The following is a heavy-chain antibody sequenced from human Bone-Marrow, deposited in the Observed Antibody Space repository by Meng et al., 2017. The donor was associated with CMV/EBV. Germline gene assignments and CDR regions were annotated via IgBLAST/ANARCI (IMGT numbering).Heavy chain of an antibody. Sequence: GESLKISCAASGFTFSSYAMHWVRQAPGKGLEWVAVISYDGSNKYYADSVKGRFTISRDNSKNTLYLQMNSLRAEDTAVYYCARGGYNSFCLDYWGQGNLVNVAS. V-gene: IGHV3-30*04. CDR1: GFTFSSYA. D-gene: IGHD5-24*01. J-gene: IGHJ4*02. CDR2: ISYDGSNK. CDR3: ARGGYNSFCLDY.